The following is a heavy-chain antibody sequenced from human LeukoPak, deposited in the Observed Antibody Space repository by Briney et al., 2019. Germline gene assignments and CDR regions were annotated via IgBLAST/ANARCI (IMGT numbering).Heavy chain of an antibody. Sequence: SETLSLTCTVSGGSISSSSYCWGWIRQPPGKGLEWIGSIYYSGSTYYNPSLKSRVTISVDTSKNQFSLKLSSVTAADTAVYYCAAGTGDFDYWGQGTLVTVSS. CDR2: IYYSGST. J-gene: IGHJ4*02. CDR1: GGSISSSSYC. CDR3: AAGTGDFDY. D-gene: IGHD6-13*01. V-gene: IGHV4-39*07.